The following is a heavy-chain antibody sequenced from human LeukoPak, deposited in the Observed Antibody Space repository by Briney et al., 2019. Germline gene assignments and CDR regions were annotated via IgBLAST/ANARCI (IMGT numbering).Heavy chain of an antibody. CDR1: GYTFTSYD. D-gene: IGHD3-3*01. V-gene: IGHV1-8*01. Sequence: ASVKVSCKASGYTFTSYDINWVRQATGQGPEWMGWMNPNSGNTGYAQKFQGRVTMTRNTSLSTAYMELSSLRSEDTAVYYCARGLMLEWSHDYWGQGTLVTVSS. CDR3: ARGLMLEWSHDY. CDR2: MNPNSGNT. J-gene: IGHJ4*02.